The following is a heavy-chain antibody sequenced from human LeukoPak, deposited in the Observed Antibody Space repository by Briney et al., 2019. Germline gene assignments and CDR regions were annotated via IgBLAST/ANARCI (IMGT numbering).Heavy chain of an antibody. D-gene: IGHD2-2*01. Sequence: SETLSLTCAVYGGSFSGYYWSWIRQPPGKRLEWIGEINHSGSTNYNPSLKSRVTISVDTSKNQFSLKLSSVTAADTAVYYCARTMKYCSSTSCYCTNWFDPWGQGTLVTVSS. CDR3: ARTMKYCSSTSCYCTNWFDP. CDR1: GGSFSGYY. V-gene: IGHV4-34*01. CDR2: INHSGST. J-gene: IGHJ5*02.